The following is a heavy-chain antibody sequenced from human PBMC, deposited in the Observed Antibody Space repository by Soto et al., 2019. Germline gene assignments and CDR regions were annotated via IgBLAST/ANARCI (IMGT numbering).Heavy chain of an antibody. CDR3: ASDLYGVYYYYGMDV. CDR2: IYYSGST. Sequence: SKTLSVTCTVSGGSISSGGYYWSWIRQHPGKGLEWIGYIYYSGSTYYNPSLKSRVTISVDTSKNQFSLKLSSVTAADTAVYYCASDLYGVYYYYGMDVWGQGTTVTVSS. J-gene: IGHJ6*02. CDR1: GGSISSGGYY. D-gene: IGHD4-17*01. V-gene: IGHV4-31*03.